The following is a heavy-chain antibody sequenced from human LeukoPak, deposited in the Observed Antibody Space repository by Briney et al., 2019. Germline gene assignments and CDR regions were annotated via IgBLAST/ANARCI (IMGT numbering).Heavy chain of an antibody. Sequence: ASVKVSCKASGYTFTGYYMYWVRQAHGQGLEWMGRINPNSGGTDYAQNFQGRVTMTRDTSISTAYMELSRLRSDDTAVYYCARGYCSGGTCYLVENWFNPWGQGTLVTVSS. CDR1: GYTFTGYY. CDR3: ARGYCSGGTCYLVENWFNP. J-gene: IGHJ5*02. V-gene: IGHV1-2*06. D-gene: IGHD2-15*01. CDR2: INPNSGGT.